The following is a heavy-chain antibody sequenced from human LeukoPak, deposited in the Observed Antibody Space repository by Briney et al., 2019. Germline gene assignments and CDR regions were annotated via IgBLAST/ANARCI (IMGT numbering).Heavy chain of an antibody. CDR1: GYTFTGYY. CDR2: INPNSGGA. D-gene: IGHD3-10*01. CDR3: ASLLVGSGSYLS. V-gene: IGHV1-2*02. Sequence: ASVKVSCKASGYTFTGYYMHWVRQAPGQGLECMGWINPNSGGANYAQKFQGRVTMTRDTSISTAYMELSRLRSDDTAVYYCASLLVGSGSYLSWGQGTLVTVSS. J-gene: IGHJ4*02.